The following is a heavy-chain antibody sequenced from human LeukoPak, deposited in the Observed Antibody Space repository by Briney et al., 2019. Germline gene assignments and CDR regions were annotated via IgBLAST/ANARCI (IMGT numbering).Heavy chain of an antibody. V-gene: IGHV3-23*01. J-gene: IGHJ4*02. CDR3: AKDLLASHGQYYDITPFDY. CDR2: ISGSGGST. D-gene: IGHD3-22*01. Sequence: PGGSLRLSCAASGFTFSSYGMSWVRQAPGKGLEWVSAISGSGGSTYYADSVKGRFTISRDNSKNTLYLQMNSLRAEDTAVYYCAKDLLASHGQYYDITPFDYWGQGTLVTVSS. CDR1: GFTFSSYG.